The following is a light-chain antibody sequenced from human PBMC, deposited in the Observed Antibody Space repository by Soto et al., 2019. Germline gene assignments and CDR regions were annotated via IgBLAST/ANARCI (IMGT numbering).Light chain of an antibody. CDR2: STN. J-gene: IGLJ2*01. CDR1: SGSVSTSYY. V-gene: IGLV8-61*01. Sequence: TVVTQEPSFSVSPGGTVTLTCGLNSGSVSTSYYPSWYQQTPGQAPRTLIYSTNTRSSGVPDRFSGSILGNKAALTITGAQPDDESDYYCVLYMGGGISVFGGGTKLTVL. CDR3: VLYMGGGISV.